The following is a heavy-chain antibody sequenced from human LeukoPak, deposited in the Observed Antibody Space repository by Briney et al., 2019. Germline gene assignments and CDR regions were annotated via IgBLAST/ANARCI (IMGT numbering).Heavy chain of an antibody. Sequence: RWASVKVSCKASGGTFSSYAISWVRQAPGQGLEWMGGIIPIFGTANYAQKFQGRVTITADKSTSIAYMELSSLRSEDTAVYYCAREGSCYYGSGSYCNFDYWGQGTLVTVSS. V-gene: IGHV1-69*06. D-gene: IGHD3-10*01. CDR2: IIPIFGTA. J-gene: IGHJ4*02. CDR1: GGTFSSYA. CDR3: AREGSCYYGSGSYCNFDY.